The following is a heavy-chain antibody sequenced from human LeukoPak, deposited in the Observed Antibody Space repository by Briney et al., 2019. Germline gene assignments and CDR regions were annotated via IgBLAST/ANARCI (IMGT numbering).Heavy chain of an antibody. Sequence: SETLSLTCTVSGGSVSSGSYYWSWIRQPPGKGLEWIGYIYYSGSTNYNPSLKSRVTISVDTSKNQFSLKLSSVTAADTAVYYCARGTLDSSSCYVIFRDFDYWGQGTLVTVSS. CDR2: IYYSGST. CDR1: GGSVSSGSYY. D-gene: IGHD6-13*01. J-gene: IGHJ4*02. V-gene: IGHV4-61*01. CDR3: ARGTLDSSSCYVIFRDFDY.